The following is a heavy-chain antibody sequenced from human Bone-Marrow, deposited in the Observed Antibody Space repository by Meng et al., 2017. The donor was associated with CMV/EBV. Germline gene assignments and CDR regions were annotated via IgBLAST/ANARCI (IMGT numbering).Heavy chain of an antibody. V-gene: IGHV1-46*01. CDR2: INPSGGST. CDR3: ARWGRYCSSTSCRDLGMDV. CDR1: GYTFTSYY. J-gene: IGHJ6*01. D-gene: IGHD2-2*01. Sequence: ASVKVSCKASGYTFTSYYMHWVRQAPGQGLEWMGIINPSGGSTSYAQKFQGRVTITRNISISTAYMELSSLRSEDTAVYYCARWGRYCSSTSCRDLGMDVWGQGTTVTVSS.